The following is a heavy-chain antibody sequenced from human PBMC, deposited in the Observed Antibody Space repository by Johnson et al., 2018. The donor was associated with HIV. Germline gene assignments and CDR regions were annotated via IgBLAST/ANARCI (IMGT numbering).Heavy chain of an antibody. V-gene: IGHV3-30*18. CDR1: GFSFSSYD. J-gene: IGHJ3*02. D-gene: IGHD6-6*01. Sequence: VQLVESGGGVVQPGRSLRLSCTASGFSFSSYDMHWVRQAPGKGLEWVAVLSYDGSNKYYADSVKGRFTISRDNSKNTLYLQMNSLRAEDTAVYYCAKVLAGIAARPLTFDAFDIWGQGTMVTVSS. CDR2: LSYDGSNK. CDR3: AKVLAGIAARPLTFDAFDI.